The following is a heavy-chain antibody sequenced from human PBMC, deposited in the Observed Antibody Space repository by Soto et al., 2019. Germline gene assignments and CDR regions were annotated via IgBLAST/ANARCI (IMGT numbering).Heavy chain of an antibody. Sequence: ASVKVSCTSSVYTFTIYGIICVRQAPGQGLEWMGWISAYNGNTNYAQKLQGRVTMTTDTSTSTAYMELRSLRSDDTAVYYCARGVNIVSYGSGRTRSEANDAFDIWGQGTMVTVSS. J-gene: IGHJ3*02. CDR2: ISAYNGNT. D-gene: IGHD3-10*01. CDR3: ARGVNIVSYGSGRTRSEANDAFDI. CDR1: VYTFTIYG. V-gene: IGHV1-18*01.